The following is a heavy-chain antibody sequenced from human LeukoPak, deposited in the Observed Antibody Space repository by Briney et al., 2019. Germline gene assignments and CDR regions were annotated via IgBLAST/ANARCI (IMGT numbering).Heavy chain of an antibody. J-gene: IGHJ5*02. D-gene: IGHD1-26*01. Sequence: GGSLSLSCAASGFTFRSHAMSWVRGAPGRGWEWVSAISGSGGSTYYADSVKGRFTISRDNSKNTLYLQMNSLRAEDTAVYYCAKDERSGSYPGWFDPWGQGTLVTVS. V-gene: IGHV3-23*01. CDR2: ISGSGGST. CDR3: AKDERSGSYPGWFDP. CDR1: GFTFRSHA.